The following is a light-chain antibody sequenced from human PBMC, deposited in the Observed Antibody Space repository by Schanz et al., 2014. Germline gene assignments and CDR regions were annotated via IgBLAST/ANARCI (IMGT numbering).Light chain of an antibody. V-gene: IGKV3-20*01. J-gene: IGKJ5*01. CDR1: QSVGSSS. CDR2: GAT. Sequence: EIVLTQSPGTLSVSPGGSVTLSCRASQSVGSSSLGWYQQKPGQATRLLIYGATDRARGIPDRFSGRESGTDFNLTIRGLESEDFAVYYCQQYATSLISFGQGTRLEIK. CDR3: QQYATSLIS.